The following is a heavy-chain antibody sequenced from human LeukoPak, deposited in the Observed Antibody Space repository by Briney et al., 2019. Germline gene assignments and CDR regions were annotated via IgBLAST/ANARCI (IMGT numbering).Heavy chain of an antibody. V-gene: IGHV3-23*01. D-gene: IGHD6-13*01. CDR2: ISGSGGST. Sequence: GGSLRLSCSASRFTFSNYAMSWVRQAPGRGLEWVSTISGSGGSTYYADSVKGRFTISRDNSKNTLYLQMNSLRAEDTAVYYCAKYRSGTVPNFDYWGQGTLVTVSS. CDR3: AKYRSGTVPNFDY. CDR1: RFTFSNYA. J-gene: IGHJ4*02.